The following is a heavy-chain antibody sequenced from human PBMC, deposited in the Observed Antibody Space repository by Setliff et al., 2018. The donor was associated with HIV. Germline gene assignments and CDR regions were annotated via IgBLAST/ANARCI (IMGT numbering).Heavy chain of an antibody. CDR3: AREGTYSGTYWVRRVASFDI. D-gene: IGHD1-26*01. J-gene: IGHJ3*02. Sequence: PSETLSLTCAVYGGSLSGNYWRWIRQPPGKGLEWIGDVGQTGSTNYNPSIKCRITISADTPKNKFSLKLSSVTAADTAVYYCAREGTYSGTYWVRRVASFDIWGQGTMVTVSS. CDR2: VGQTGST. V-gene: IGHV4-34*01. CDR1: GGSLSGNY.